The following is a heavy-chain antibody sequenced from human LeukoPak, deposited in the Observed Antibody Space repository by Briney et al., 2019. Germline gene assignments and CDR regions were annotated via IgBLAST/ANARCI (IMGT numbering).Heavy chain of an antibody. V-gene: IGHV4-59*08. CDR2: VYYSGST. CDR1: GGSISSYY. D-gene: IGHD1-26*01. J-gene: IGHJ4*02. CDR3: ARRSGSHFDY. Sequence: MPSETLSLTCTVSGGSISSYYWSWIRQPPGKGLEWIGYVYYSGSTNYNPSLKSRVTISVDTSKNQFSLKLSSVAAADTAVYYCARRSGSHFDYWGQGTLVTVSS.